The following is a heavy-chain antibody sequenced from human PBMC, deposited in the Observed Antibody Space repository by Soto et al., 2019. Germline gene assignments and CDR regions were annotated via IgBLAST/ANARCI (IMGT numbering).Heavy chain of an antibody. D-gene: IGHD3-10*01. J-gene: IGHJ6*02. CDR3: TKDKGSGSYGYYYYYYGMDV. V-gene: IGHV3-15*07. Sequence: GGSLRLSCAASGFTFSNAWMNWVRQAPGKGLEWVGRIKSKTDGGTTDYAAPVKGRFTISRDDSKNTLYLQMNSLKTEDTAVCYCTKDKGSGSYGYYYYYYGMDVWGQGTTVTVSS. CDR2: IKSKTDGGTT. CDR1: GFTFSNAW.